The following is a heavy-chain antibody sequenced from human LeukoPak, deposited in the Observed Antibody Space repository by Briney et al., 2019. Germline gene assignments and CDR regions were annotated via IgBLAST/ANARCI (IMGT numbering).Heavy chain of an antibody. Sequence: ASVKVSCKASGYTFTSYGISWVRQAPGQGLEWMGWISAYNVNTHYAQKLQGRVTMTTDTSTSTAYMELRSLRSDDTAVYYCARAPIAVRNNWIDPWGQGTLVTVSS. D-gene: IGHD2-21*01. CDR3: ARAPIAVRNNWIDP. CDR2: ISAYNVNT. J-gene: IGHJ5*02. V-gene: IGHV1-18*01. CDR1: GYTFTSYG.